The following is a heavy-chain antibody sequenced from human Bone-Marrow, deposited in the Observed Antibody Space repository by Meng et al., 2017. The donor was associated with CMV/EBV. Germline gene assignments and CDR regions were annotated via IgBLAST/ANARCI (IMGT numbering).Heavy chain of an antibody. V-gene: IGHV4-59*01. CDR3: TIFVSRSDGMGV. D-gene: IGHD1-26*01. CDR2: MSDSGNT. J-gene: IGHJ6*02. CDR1: GGSINSYY. Sequence: SETLSLTCTVSGGSINSYYWNWIRQPPGKGLEWIGYMSDSGNTNYSPALKSRVTISVGTSKNQFSLRLSSVTAADTAVYYCTIFVSRSDGMGVWGQGTTVTVSS.